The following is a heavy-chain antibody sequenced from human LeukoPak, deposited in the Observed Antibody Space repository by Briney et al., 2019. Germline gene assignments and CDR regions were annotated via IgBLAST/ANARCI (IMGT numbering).Heavy chain of an antibody. V-gene: IGHV3-7*01. CDR3: ARSMVRGVTNPPDY. CDR2: IKQDGSEK. CDR1: GFTFSSYW. J-gene: IGHJ4*02. Sequence: GGSLRLSCAASGFTFSSYWMSWVRQAPGKGLEWVANIKQDGSEKYYVDSVKGRFTISRDNAKNSLYLQMNSLRAEDTAVYYCARSMVRGVTNPPDYWGQGTLVTVSS. D-gene: IGHD3-10*01.